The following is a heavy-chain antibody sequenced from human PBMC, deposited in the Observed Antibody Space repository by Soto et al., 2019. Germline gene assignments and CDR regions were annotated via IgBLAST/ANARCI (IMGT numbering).Heavy chain of an antibody. D-gene: IGHD3-16*01. CDR3: ARGGVGYYDY. Sequence: QVQLEQSGAEVRKPGASVKVSCKASGYTFTNYGISWVRQAPGQGLEWMGWISAYNGDTDYAQKLQGRGSMTADTSTSTAYMEMKSLRSDDTAVYYCARGGVGYYDYWGRGTLVTVSS. J-gene: IGHJ4*02. CDR2: ISAYNGDT. CDR1: GYTFTNYG. V-gene: IGHV1-18*01.